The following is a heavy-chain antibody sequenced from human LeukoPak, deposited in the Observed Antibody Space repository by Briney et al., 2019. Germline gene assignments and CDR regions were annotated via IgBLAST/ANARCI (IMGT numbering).Heavy chain of an antibody. CDR2: TYSGGSA. CDR1: GFTVSSDH. V-gene: IGHV3-53*01. J-gene: IGHJ4*02. Sequence: GGSLRLSCAASGFTVSSDHMSWVRQAPGKGLEWVSVTYSGGSAYYADSVKGRFTISRDNANNMLYLQMNSLRGEDTAVYYCARVWELSFDHWGQGILVTVSS. D-gene: IGHD1-26*01. CDR3: ARVWELSFDH.